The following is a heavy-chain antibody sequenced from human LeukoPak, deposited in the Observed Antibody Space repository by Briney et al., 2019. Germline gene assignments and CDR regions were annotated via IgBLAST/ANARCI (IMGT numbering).Heavy chain of an antibody. CDR2: IYTSGST. V-gene: IGHV4-4*07. CDR1: GGPNRSYY. CDR3: QRSAYDILTGFDY. Sequence: PSETLSLTCTGSGGPNRSYYWTWIRQPAGKQMKGIGRIYTSGSTNSNPSLKSRVTMSVDTSKNQFSLELSSVTAADTAVYYWQRSAYDILTGFDYWGQGTLVTVSS. D-gene: IGHD3-9*01. J-gene: IGHJ4*02.